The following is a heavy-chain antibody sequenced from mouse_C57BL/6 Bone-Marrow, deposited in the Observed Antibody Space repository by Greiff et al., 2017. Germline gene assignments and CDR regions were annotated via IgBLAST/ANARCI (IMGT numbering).Heavy chain of an antibody. V-gene: IGHV1-47*01. CDR2: FHPYKDDT. J-gene: IGHJ2*01. Sequence: QVHVKQSGAELVKPGASVKMSCKASGYTFTTYPIEWMKQHHGKSLEWIGHFHPYKDDTKYNEKFKGKATLTVEKSSITVYLELSRVTSDDSAVYHSAICGFDYWGQGTTLTVSA. CDR3: AICGFDY. CDR1: GYTFTTYP.